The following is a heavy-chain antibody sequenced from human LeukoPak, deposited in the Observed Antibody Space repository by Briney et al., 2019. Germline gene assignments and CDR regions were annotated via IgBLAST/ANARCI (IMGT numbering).Heavy chain of an antibody. V-gene: IGHV5-51*01. Sequence: GASLKISCKGSGYLFTSYWIGWVRQMPGKGLEWMGIIYPGDSDTRYSPSFQGQVTISADKSISTAYLQWSSLKASDTAMYYCARGLEQWLVHDYFDYWGQGTLVTVSS. CDR1: GYLFTSYW. D-gene: IGHD6-19*01. CDR3: ARGLEQWLVHDYFDY. J-gene: IGHJ4*02. CDR2: IYPGDSDT.